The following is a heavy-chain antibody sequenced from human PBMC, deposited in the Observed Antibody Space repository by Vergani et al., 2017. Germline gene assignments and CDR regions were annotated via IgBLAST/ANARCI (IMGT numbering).Heavy chain of an antibody. Sequence: QVQLVESGGGLVKPGGSLRLSCAASGFTFSDYYMTWIRQAPGKGLELISYISGSGHTKYYADSVEGRFAISRDNAKNSLYLQMNNLRVEDTAVYYCARDLLPGTLLLLAYWGQGTLISVSS. CDR3: ARDLLPGTLLLLAY. CDR2: ISGSGHTK. J-gene: IGHJ4*02. D-gene: IGHD1-7*01. V-gene: IGHV3-11*04. CDR1: GFTFSDYY.